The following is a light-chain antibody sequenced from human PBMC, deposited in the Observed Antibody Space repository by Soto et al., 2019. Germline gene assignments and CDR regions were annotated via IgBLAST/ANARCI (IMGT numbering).Light chain of an antibody. J-gene: IGKJ4*01. CDR2: GAS. CDR3: QQYGSSST. V-gene: IGKV3-20*01. Sequence: EVVLTQSPGTLSLSPGERATLSCRASQSLSSSYLAWYQHKPGQAPRLLIYGASNRATGIPDRFSGSESGTDFTLTISRLEPEDLAVYYCQQYGSSSTFGGGTKVEIK. CDR1: QSLSSSY.